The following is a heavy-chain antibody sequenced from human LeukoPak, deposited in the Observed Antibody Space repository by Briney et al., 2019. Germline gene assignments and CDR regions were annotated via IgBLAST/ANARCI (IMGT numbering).Heavy chain of an antibody. Sequence: ASVKVSCKASGYTFTSYGISWVRQAPGQGLEWMGWISAYNGNTNYAQKLQGRVTMTTDTSTSTAYMELRSLRSDDTAVYYCASLTRIAVAGTYTYYFDYWSQRTLVTVSS. V-gene: IGHV1-18*01. CDR1: GYTFTSYG. J-gene: IGHJ4*02. CDR2: ISAYNGNT. D-gene: IGHD6-19*01. CDR3: ASLTRIAVAGTYTYYFDY.